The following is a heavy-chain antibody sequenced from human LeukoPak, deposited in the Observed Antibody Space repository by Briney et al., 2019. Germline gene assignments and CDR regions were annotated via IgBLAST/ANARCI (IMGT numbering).Heavy chain of an antibody. CDR2: IIPIFGTA. CDR1: GGTFSSYA. D-gene: IGHD2-2*01. CDR3: ARDHCTSTGCYENYYYGLDV. Sequence: SVKVSCKASGGTFSSYAISWVRQAPGQGLEWMGGIIPIFGTANYAQKFQGRVTITADESTSTAYMELSSLRSEDTAVYYCARDHCTSTGCYENYYYGLDVWGQGTTVTVSS. V-gene: IGHV1-69*13. J-gene: IGHJ6*02.